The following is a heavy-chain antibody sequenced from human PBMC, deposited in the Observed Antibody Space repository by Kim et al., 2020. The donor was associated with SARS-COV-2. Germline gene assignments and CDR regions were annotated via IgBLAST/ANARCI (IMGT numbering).Heavy chain of an antibody. V-gene: IGHV3-15*01. CDR2: IKRQSDGGTA. CDR1: GIPFSNAW. D-gene: IGHD2-2*01. Sequence: GGSLRLSCVVSGIPFSNAWFNWVRQSPGKGLEWVGRIKRQSDGGTADLAAPVKGRFAISRDDSKNTLYLLMNSLRTDDSAVYYCTTVSMRWGQGTLVTVSS. CDR3: TTVSMR. J-gene: IGHJ4*02.